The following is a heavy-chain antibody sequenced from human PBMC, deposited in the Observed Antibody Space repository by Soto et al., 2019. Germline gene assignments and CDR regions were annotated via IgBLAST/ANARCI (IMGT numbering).Heavy chain of an antibody. Sequence: PSETLSLTCAVTGGSITSYYWSWVRQPPGKALEWIGYIRYSGGTNYNPSLKSRVTISVDTSKNQFSLKLSSVTAADTAVYYCARGGTTFAPSTFDYWGQGTLVTVSS. CDR2: IRYSGGT. D-gene: IGHD3-16*01. CDR1: GGSITSYY. J-gene: IGHJ4*02. CDR3: ARGGTTFAPSTFDY. V-gene: IGHV4-59*12.